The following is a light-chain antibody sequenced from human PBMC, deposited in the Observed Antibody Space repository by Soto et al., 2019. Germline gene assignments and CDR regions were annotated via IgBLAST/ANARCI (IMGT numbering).Light chain of an antibody. Sequence: DIAMTQSPLSLPVTPGEPASMSCRSSQSLLHSNGYNYLDWYLQKPGQSPQLLIYLGSNRASGVPDRFSGSGSGTDFTLQISRVEAEDVGVYYCMQALQTPWTFGQGTKVEI. V-gene: IGKV2-28*01. CDR2: LGS. CDR3: MQALQTPWT. CDR1: QSLLHSNGYNY. J-gene: IGKJ1*01.